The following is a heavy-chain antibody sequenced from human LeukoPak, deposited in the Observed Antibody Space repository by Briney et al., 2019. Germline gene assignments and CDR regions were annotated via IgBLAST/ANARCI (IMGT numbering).Heavy chain of an antibody. CDR1: GFTFTTFG. J-gene: IGHJ4*02. Sequence: GRSLRLSCAASGFTFTTFGIHWVRQAPGKGLEWVAAISPDGKIEYYTDSVKGRFTVSRDNSKNMINLQMNSLRGEDSAVYFCAKINNDDDYWGQGALVTVSS. CDR2: ISPDGKIE. V-gene: IGHV3-30*18. D-gene: IGHD1/OR15-1a*01. CDR3: AKINNDDDY.